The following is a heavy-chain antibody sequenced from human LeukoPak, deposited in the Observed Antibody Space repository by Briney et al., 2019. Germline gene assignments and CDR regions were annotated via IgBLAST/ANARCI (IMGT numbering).Heavy chain of an antibody. CDR1: GYTFTSYG. Sequence: ASVKVSCKASGYTFTSYGISWVRQAPGQGLEWMGWISAYNGNTNYAQKLQGRVTMTTDTSTSTAYMELRSLRSDDTGVYYCARAYCGGDCYSYHGPQMMENWYFDLWGRGTLVTVSS. D-gene: IGHD2-21*02. CDR2: ISAYNGNT. J-gene: IGHJ2*01. CDR3: ARAYCGGDCYSYHGPQMMENWYFDL. V-gene: IGHV1-18*01.